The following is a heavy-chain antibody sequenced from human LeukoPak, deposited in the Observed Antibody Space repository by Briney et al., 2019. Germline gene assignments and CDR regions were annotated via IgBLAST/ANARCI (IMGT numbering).Heavy chain of an antibody. D-gene: IGHD6-13*01. V-gene: IGHV3-23*01. J-gene: IGHJ4*02. CDR1: GFTFSSYG. CDR3: AKDRPSTSWYQGLCDY. CDR2: ISDSGGST. Sequence: GGSLRLSCAASGFTFSSYGMGWVRQAPGKGLEWVSAISDSGGSTYYADSVKGRFTISRDNSKNTVSLQMNSLRAEDTAVYYCAKDRPSTSWYQGLCDYWGQGTLVTVSS.